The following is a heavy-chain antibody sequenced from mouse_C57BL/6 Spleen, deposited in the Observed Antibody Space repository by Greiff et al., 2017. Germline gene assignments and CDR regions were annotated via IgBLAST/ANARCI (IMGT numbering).Heavy chain of an antibody. J-gene: IGHJ4*01. D-gene: IGHD1-1*01. CDR2: LYPGRGST. Sequence: QVQLQQPGAELVKPGASVKMSCKASGYTFTSSWITWVKQRPGQGLEWIGDLYPGRGSTNYNEKFTSKAPLPVDTSSITAYRQLSRLTSEDSAVYYCARSECVLHEQGMDDWGQGTSVTVSS. CDR1: GYTFTSSW. V-gene: IGHV1-55*01. CDR3: ARSECVLHEQGMDD.